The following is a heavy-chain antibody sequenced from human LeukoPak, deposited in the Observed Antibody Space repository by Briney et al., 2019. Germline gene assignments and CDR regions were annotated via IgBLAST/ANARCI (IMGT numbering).Heavy chain of an antibody. CDR3: ARDRGADSSGWYSYY. J-gene: IGHJ4*02. CDR1: GFTFSSYS. D-gene: IGHD6-19*01. V-gene: IGHV3-48*01. CDR2: ISSSSSTI. Sequence: GGSLGLSCAASGFTFSSYSMNWVRQAPGKGLEWVSYISSSSSTIYYADSVKGRFTISRDNAKNSLYLQMNSLRAEDTAVYYCARDRGADSSGWYSYYWGQGTLVTVSS.